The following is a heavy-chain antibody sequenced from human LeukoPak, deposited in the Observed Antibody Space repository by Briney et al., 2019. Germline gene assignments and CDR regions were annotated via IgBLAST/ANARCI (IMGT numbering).Heavy chain of an antibody. V-gene: IGHV1-2*02. CDR1: GYTFTGHY. J-gene: IGHJ4*02. D-gene: IGHD5-24*01. CDR3: ARTLRDDYNYIFDC. CDR2: IYPNSGGT. Sequence: ASVKVSCKASGYTFTGHYIHWVRQAPGQRLEWMGWIYPNSGGTNYAQRFLGRVTMTRDTSISTAYMGLSRLRSDDTAVYYCARTLRDDYNYIFDCWGQGTLVTVSS.